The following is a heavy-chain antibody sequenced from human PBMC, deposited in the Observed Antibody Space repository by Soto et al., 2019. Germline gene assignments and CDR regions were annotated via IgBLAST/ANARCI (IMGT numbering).Heavy chain of an antibody. V-gene: IGHV1-69*13. CDR2: IIPIFGTA. D-gene: IGHD2-8*01. J-gene: IGHJ5*02. CDR3: VYCTNGVCSQSNWFDP. CDR1: VGTFSSYA. Sequence: SVKVSCTASVGTFSSYAISWVRQDPGQGLEWMGGIIPIFGTANYAQKFQGRVTITADESTSTAYMELSSLRSEDTAVYYCVYCTNGVCSQSNWFDPWGQGTLVTVSS.